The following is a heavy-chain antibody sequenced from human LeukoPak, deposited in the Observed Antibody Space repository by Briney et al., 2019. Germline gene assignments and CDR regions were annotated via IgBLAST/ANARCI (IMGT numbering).Heavy chain of an antibody. CDR3: AKAYDFWSVQCWFDP. V-gene: IGHV3-30*18. J-gene: IGHJ5*02. Sequence: GGSLRLSCAASGFTFSSYGMHWVRQAPGKGLEWVAVISYDGSNKYYADSVKGRFTISRDNSKNTLYLQMNSLRAEDTAVYYCAKAYDFWSVQCWFDPWGQGTLVTVSS. CDR1: GFTFSSYG. CDR2: ISYDGSNK. D-gene: IGHD3-3*01.